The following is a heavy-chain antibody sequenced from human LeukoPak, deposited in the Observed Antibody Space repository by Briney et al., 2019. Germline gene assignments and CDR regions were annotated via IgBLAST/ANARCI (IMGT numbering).Heavy chain of an antibody. CDR1: GYTYTGYY. Sequence: APVKVSCKASGYTYTGYYMHWVRQAPGQGLEWMGWINPNSGGTNYAQKFQGWVTMTRDTSISTAYMELSRLRSDDTAVYYCARTYYYDSSGANDAFDIWGQGTVVTVSS. D-gene: IGHD3-22*01. V-gene: IGHV1-2*04. CDR2: INPNSGGT. J-gene: IGHJ3*02. CDR3: ARTYYYDSSGANDAFDI.